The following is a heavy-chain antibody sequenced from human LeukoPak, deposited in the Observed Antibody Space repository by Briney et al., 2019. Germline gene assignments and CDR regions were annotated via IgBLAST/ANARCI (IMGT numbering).Heavy chain of an antibody. D-gene: IGHD2-2*01. CDR2: ISAYNGNT. J-gene: IGHJ5*02. CDR3: ARVDCSSTSCYAAGNWFDP. Sequence: GASVKVSCKASGYTFTSYGISWVRQAPGQGIEWMGWISAYNGNTNYAQKLQGRVTMTTDTSTSTAYMELRSLRSDDTAVYYCARVDCSSTSCYAAGNWFDPWGQGTLVTVSS. CDR1: GYTFTSYG. V-gene: IGHV1-18*04.